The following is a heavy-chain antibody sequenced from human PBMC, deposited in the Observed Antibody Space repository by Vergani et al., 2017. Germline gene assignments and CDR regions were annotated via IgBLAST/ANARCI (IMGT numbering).Heavy chain of an antibody. CDR3: ARDSEDSSAAGLFDY. CDR1: GFSFNTYG. J-gene: IGHJ4*02. CDR2: IGYDGRIK. V-gene: IGHV3-30*02. Sequence: QVQLVETGGGVVQPGGSLRLYCATSGFSFNTYGAHWVRQAPGKGLEWVAFIGYDGRIKYNVDSVKGRFTISRDTSKKTLSLQMRSLRADDTAVYYCARDSEDSSAAGLFDYWGQGTLVTVSS. D-gene: IGHD6-13*01.